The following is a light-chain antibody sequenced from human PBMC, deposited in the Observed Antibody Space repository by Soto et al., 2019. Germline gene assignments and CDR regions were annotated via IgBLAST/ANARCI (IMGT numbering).Light chain of an antibody. CDR1: QIVSDK. Sequence: EIVITQSPATVSVSPGERATLSCRASQIVSDKLAWYQQKXVQAPRLLIYHASAMATVIPATFSGSGSGTEFNLTISSLKSEDFAVYYCQKYNNSPRTFGQGTKVDIK. V-gene: IGKV3-15*01. CDR3: QKYNNSPRT. J-gene: IGKJ1*01. CDR2: HAS.